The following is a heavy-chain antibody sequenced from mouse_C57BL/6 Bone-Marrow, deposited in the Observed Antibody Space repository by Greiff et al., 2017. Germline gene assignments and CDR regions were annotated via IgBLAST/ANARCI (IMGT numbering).Heavy chain of an antibody. V-gene: IGHV1-64*01. J-gene: IGHJ1*03. CDR1: GYTFTSYW. CDR3: ARCENYYGSWV. CDR2: IHPNSGST. D-gene: IGHD1-1*01. Sequence: LQQSGASVKLSCKASGYTFTSYWLHWVKQRLGQGLEWTGMIHPNSGSTNYNEKFKSNATLTVDKSTSTAYMQLSSLAVEYSAVDDSARCENYYGSWVWGTWTTVTVSS.